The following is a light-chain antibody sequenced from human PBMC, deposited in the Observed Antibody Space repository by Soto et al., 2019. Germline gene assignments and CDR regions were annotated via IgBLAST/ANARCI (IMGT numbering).Light chain of an antibody. CDR2: SAS. CDR3: PQYDGSPRVT. V-gene: IGKV3-20*01. J-gene: IGKJ4*01. CDR1: QSISNNF. Sequence: EIVLTQSPGTLSLSPGERATLSCRASQSISNNFLAWYQQKPGQAPRLLIYSASSRATGIPDRFSGSGSGTDFTLTISRLESEDFAVYYCPQYDGSPRVTFGGGTKVEI.